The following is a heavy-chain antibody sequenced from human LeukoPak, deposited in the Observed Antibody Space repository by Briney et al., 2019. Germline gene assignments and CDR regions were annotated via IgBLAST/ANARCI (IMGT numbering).Heavy chain of an antibody. Sequence: KSSETLSLTCAVYGGSFSGYYWSWIRQPPGKGLEWIGEINHSGSTNYNPSLKSRVTISVDTSKNQFSLKLSSVTAADTAVYHCARDRGGGNFDAFDIWGQGTMVTVSS. J-gene: IGHJ3*02. V-gene: IGHV4-34*01. D-gene: IGHD4-23*01. CDR1: GGSFSGYY. CDR3: ARDRGGGNFDAFDI. CDR2: INHSGST.